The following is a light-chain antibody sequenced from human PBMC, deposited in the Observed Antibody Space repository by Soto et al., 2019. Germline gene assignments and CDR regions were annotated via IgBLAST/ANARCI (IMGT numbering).Light chain of an antibody. CDR1: QGISHY. CDR2: DAN. J-gene: IGKJ1*01. V-gene: IGKV1-27*01. Sequence: DIQMTQSPSSLSASXXXRVTITCRASQGISHYLAWYQQRPGQVPKLLIHDANILQSGVPSRFSGSGSGTDFTLTISSLQPEDVATYYCQKYNSAPRTFGQGTKVDIK. CDR3: QKYNSAPRT.